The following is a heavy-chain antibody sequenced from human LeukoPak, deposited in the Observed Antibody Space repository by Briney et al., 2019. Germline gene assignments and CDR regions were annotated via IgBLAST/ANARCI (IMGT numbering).Heavy chain of an antibody. CDR1: GFTFSSYG. Sequence: GGSLRLSCAASGFTFSSYGMHWVRQAPGKGLEWVAVISYDGSNKYYADSVKGRFTISRDNSKNTLYLQMNSLRAEDTAVYYCAKDRTTPYLYSGYDFCPDYWCQGTLVTVSS. CDR2: ISYDGSNK. V-gene: IGHV3-30*18. CDR3: AKDRTTPYLYSGYDFCPDY. D-gene: IGHD5-12*01. J-gene: IGHJ4*02.